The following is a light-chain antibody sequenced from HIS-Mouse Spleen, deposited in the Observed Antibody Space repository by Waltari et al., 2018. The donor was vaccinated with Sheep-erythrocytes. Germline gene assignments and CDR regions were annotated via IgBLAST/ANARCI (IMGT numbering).Light chain of an antibody. CDR3: CSYAGSYNHV. J-gene: IGLJ1*01. Sequence: QSALTQPSPVSGSPGQSVTISCTGTSSDVGGYNYVSGYQQHPGKAPKLMIYDVSKRPSGVPDRFSGSKSGNTASLTISGLQAEDEADYYCCSYAGSYNHVFATGTKVTVL. V-gene: IGLV2-11*01. CDR1: SSDVGGYNY. CDR2: DVS.